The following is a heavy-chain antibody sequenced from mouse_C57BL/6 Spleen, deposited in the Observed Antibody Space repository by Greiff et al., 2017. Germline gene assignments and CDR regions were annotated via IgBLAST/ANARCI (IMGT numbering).Heavy chain of an antibody. CDR1: GYTFTSYW. CDR3: ALVNVFYAMDY. V-gene: IGHV1-64*01. J-gene: IGHJ4*01. CDR2: IHPNSGST. Sequence: QVQLQQPGAELVKPGASVKLSCKASGYTFTSYWMHWVKQRPGQGLEWIGMIHPNSGSTNYNEKFKSKATLTVDKSSSTAYMQLSSLTSEDSAVYYCALVNVFYAMDYWGQGASVTVSS.